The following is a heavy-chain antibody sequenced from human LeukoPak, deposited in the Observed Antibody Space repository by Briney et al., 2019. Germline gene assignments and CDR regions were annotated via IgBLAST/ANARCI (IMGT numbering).Heavy chain of an antibody. J-gene: IGHJ2*01. CDR2: IIPILGIA. V-gene: IGHV1-69*04. D-gene: IGHD6-13*01. Sequence: GASVKLSCKASGGTFSSYAISWVRQAPGQGLEWMGRIIPILGIANYAQKFQGRVTITADKSTSTAYMELSSLRSEDTAVYYCAREADSSSWYFWYFDLWGRGTLVTVSS. CDR3: AREADSSSWYFWYFDL. CDR1: GGTFSSYA.